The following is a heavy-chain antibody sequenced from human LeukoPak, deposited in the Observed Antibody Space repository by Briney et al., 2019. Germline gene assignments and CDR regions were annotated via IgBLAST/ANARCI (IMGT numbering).Heavy chain of an antibody. V-gene: IGHV3-7*01. Sequence: GGSLRLSCAASEFTFSSYSMNWVRQAPGKGLEWVANIKQDGSEKNYVDSVKGRFTISRDNAKNSLYLQMNSLRAEDTAVYYCARENYYDSSGSMGDAFDIWGQGTMVTVSS. CDR1: EFTFSSYS. CDR2: IKQDGSEK. CDR3: ARENYYDSSGSMGDAFDI. D-gene: IGHD3-22*01. J-gene: IGHJ3*02.